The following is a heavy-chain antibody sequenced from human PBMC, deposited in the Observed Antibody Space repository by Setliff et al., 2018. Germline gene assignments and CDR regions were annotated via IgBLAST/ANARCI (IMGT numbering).Heavy chain of an antibody. Sequence: GGSLRLSCGASGFTFSTHAMHWVRQAPGKGLEWVAMIWSDGINKFYGGPVKGRFIVSRDNAKSSLYLQMNSLRAEDTAVYYCARDQGSYGYRAFDSWGQGALVTVSS. CDR2: IWSDGINK. CDR3: ARDQGSYGYRAFDS. V-gene: IGHV3-33*01. CDR1: GFTFSTHA. J-gene: IGHJ4*02. D-gene: IGHD3-16*01.